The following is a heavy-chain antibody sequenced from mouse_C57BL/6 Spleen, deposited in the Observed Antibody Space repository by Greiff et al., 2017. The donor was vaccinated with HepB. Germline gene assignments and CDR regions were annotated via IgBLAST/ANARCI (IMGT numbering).Heavy chain of an antibody. CDR2: INPRSGYT. D-gene: IGHD4-1*01. CDR1: GYTFTSYW. Sequence: VQLQQSGAELAKPGASVKLSCKASGYTFTSYWMHWVKQRPGQGLEWIGYINPRSGYTKYNQKFKDKATLTVDKSSSTAYMQLSSLTYEDSAVYYCAIGGTGTEFAYWGQGTLVTVSA. J-gene: IGHJ3*01. CDR3: AIGGTGTEFAY. V-gene: IGHV1-7*01.